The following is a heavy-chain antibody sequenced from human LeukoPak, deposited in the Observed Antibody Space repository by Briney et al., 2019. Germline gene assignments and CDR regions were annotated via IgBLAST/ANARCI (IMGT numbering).Heavy chain of an antibody. CDR2: INPNSGVT. J-gene: IGHJ4*02. V-gene: IGHV1-2*02. Sequence: ASVKVSCKASAYTFTAYYMHWVRQAPGQGLEWMGWINPNSGVTNFAQKFQGRVTMTRDTSISTAYMEVSRLRSDDTAVYYCASGGTSGWSRNWGQGTLVTVSS. CDR3: ASGGTSGWSRN. D-gene: IGHD6-19*01. CDR1: AYTFTAYY.